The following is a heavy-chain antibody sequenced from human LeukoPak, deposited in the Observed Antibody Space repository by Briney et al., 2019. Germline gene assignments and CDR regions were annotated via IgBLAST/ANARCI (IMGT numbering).Heavy chain of an antibody. CDR2: ISGYNGNT. D-gene: IGHD5-12*01. CDR3: ARSGRGTYYYFDL. Sequence: ASVKVSCKASSYSFTRYGISWVRQAPGQGLEWMGWISGYNGNTNYAQKFLGRVSMTADTSTSTAYMELRSLTSDDTVVYYCARSGRGTYYYFDLWGLGTLVTVSS. V-gene: IGHV1-18*01. CDR1: SYSFTRYG. J-gene: IGHJ4*02.